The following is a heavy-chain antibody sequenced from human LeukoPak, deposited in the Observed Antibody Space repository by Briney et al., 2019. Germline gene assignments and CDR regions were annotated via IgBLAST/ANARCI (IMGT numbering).Heavy chain of an antibody. D-gene: IGHD3-16*01. Sequence: KTSETLSLTCAVYGGSFSGYYWSWIRQPPGKGLEWIGEINHSGSTNYNPSLKSRVTISVDTSKNQFSLKLSSVTAADTAVYYCARVGGPLDPFDYWGQGTLVTVSS. J-gene: IGHJ4*02. CDR2: INHSGST. CDR1: GGSFSGYY. V-gene: IGHV4-34*01. CDR3: ARVGGPLDPFDY.